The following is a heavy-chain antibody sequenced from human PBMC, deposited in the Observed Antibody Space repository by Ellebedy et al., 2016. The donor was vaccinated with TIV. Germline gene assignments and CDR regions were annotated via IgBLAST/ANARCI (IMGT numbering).Heavy chain of an antibody. J-gene: IGHJ5*02. CDR3: ARIRYDSGGAIHSWFDP. CDR1: GYTFTSYA. CDR2: IIPFFGTL. V-gene: IGHV1-69*13. Sequence: SVKVSCXASGYTFTSYAISWLRQAPGQGLEWMGEIIPFFGTLNYAQKFQGRVTITADESTTTSYMELSSLRSADTAVYYCARIRYDSGGAIHSWFDPWGQGTLVTVSS. D-gene: IGHD3-22*01.